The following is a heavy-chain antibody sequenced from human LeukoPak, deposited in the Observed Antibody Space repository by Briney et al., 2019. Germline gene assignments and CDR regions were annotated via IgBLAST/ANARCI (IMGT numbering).Heavy chain of an antibody. Sequence: GGSLRLSCAASGFTFSTYALSWVRQAPGKGLVWVSRINTDGSITNYADSVKGRFSISRDNAKNTLYLQMSSLRAEDTAVYYCARDRGPRTGFMVREAYDYWGQGTLVTVSS. J-gene: IGHJ4*02. CDR3: ARDRGPRTGFMVREAYDY. D-gene: IGHD3-10*01. V-gene: IGHV3-74*01. CDR1: GFTFSTYA. CDR2: INTDGSIT.